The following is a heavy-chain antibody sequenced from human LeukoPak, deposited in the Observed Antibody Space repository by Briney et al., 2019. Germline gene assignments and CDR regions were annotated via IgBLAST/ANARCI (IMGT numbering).Heavy chain of an antibody. CDR2: IYYSGST. V-gene: IGHV4-39*07. D-gene: IGHD6-13*01. CDR1: GGSISSSSYY. Sequence: SETLSLTCTVSGGSISSSSYYWGWIRQPPGKGLEWIGSIYYSGSTYYNPSLKSRVTISVDTSKNQFSLKLSSVTAADTAVYYCARARGDGSWAFFYYYYMDVWGKGTTVTISS. CDR3: ARARGDGSWAFFYYYYMDV. J-gene: IGHJ6*03.